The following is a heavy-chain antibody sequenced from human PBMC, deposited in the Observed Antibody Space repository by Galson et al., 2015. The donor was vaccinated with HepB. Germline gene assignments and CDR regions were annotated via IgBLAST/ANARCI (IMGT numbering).Heavy chain of an antibody. V-gene: IGHV3-48*01. Sequence: SLRLSCAASGFTFSSYSMNWVRQAPGKGLEWVSYISSSSSTIYYADSVKGRFTISRDNAKNSLYLQMNSLRAEDTAVYYCARGLFVKYYYDSSGPIAFDIWGQGTMVTVSS. CDR1: GFTFSSYS. CDR3: ARGLFVKYYYDSSGPIAFDI. J-gene: IGHJ3*02. D-gene: IGHD3-22*01. CDR2: ISSSSSTI.